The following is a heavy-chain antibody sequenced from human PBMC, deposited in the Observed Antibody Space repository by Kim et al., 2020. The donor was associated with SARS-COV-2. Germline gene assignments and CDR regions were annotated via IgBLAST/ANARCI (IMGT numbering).Heavy chain of an antibody. J-gene: IGHJ5*02. V-gene: IGHV4-39*01. CDR1: GGSISSSSYY. CDR2: IYYSGST. CDR3: ARREQLGRNWFDP. D-gene: IGHD6-6*01. Sequence: SETLSLTCTVSGGSISSSSYYWGWIRQPPGKGLEWIGSIYYSGSTYYNPSLKSRVTISVDTSKNQFSLKLSSVTAADTAVYYCARREQLGRNWFDPWGQGTLVTVSS.